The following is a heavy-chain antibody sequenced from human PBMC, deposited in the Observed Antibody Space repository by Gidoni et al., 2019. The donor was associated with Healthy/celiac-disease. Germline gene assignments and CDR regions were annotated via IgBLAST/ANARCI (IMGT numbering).Heavy chain of an antibody. CDR1: GGSISSYY. J-gene: IGHJ4*02. CDR3: ARLRRLLQPYYFDY. D-gene: IGHD2-21*01. V-gene: IGHV4-59*01. Sequence: QVQLQESGPGLVKPSETLSLTCTVSGGSISSYYWSWIRQPPGKGLEWIGYIYYSGSTNYNPSLKSRVTISVDTSKNQFSLKLSSVTAADTAVYYCARLRRLLQPYYFDYWGQGTLVTVSS. CDR2: IYYSGST.